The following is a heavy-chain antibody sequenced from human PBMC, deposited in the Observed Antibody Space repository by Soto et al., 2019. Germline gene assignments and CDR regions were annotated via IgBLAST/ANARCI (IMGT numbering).Heavy chain of an antibody. D-gene: IGHD3-10*01. J-gene: IGHJ4*02. V-gene: IGHV3-23*01. CDR2: ISGGGDTT. CDR3: AKGRGGSGLLTPRVDF. CDR1: GFTCNNYA. Sequence: EVQLLESGGGLVQPGGSMRLSCAASGFTCNNYAMTWVRQAPGKGLEWVSAISGGGDTTSYADSVKGRFTVSRDGSQNTFYLQISSLRAEDTALYYCAKGRGGSGLLTPRVDFWGQGTLVTVSS.